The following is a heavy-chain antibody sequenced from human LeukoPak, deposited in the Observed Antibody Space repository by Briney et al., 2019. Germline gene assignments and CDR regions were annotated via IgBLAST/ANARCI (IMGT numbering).Heavy chain of an antibody. CDR3: ARDRGQPSYDSSGYYYPY. D-gene: IGHD3-22*01. J-gene: IGHJ4*02. V-gene: IGHV1-2*02. CDR1: GYTFTGYY. CDR2: INPNSGGT. Sequence: ASVKVSCKASGYTFTGYYMHWVRQAPGQGLEWMEWINPNSGGTNYAQKFQGRVTMTRDTSISTAYMELSRLRSDDTAVHYCARDRGQPSYDSSGYYYPYWGQGTLVTVSS.